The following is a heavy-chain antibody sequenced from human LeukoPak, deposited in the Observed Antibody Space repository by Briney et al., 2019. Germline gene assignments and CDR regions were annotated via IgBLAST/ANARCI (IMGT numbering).Heavy chain of an antibody. V-gene: IGHV1-8*03. CDR1: GYTFTSYD. D-gene: IGHD6-13*01. Sequence: GASVKVSCKASGYTFTSYDINWVRQATGQGLEWMGWMNPNSGNTGYAQKFQGRVTITRNTSISTAYMELSSLRSEDTAVYYCVRDVAGSDWFDPWGQGTLVTVSS. J-gene: IGHJ5*02. CDR2: MNPNSGNT. CDR3: VRDVAGSDWFDP.